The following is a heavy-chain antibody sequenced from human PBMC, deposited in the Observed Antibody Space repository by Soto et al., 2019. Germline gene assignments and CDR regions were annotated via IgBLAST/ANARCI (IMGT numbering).Heavy chain of an antibody. D-gene: IGHD6-13*01. J-gene: IGHJ1*01. CDR1: GFTFSSYA. CDR3: AKYQSSSWSVPVIQQ. Sequence: EVQLLESGGGLVQPGGSLRLSCAASGFTFSSYAMSWVRQAPGKGLECVSAISGSGGSTYYADSVKGRFTISRDNSKNTLYLQMNSLRAEDTAVYYCAKYQSSSWSVPVIQQWGQGTLVTVSS. V-gene: IGHV3-23*01. CDR2: ISGSGGST.